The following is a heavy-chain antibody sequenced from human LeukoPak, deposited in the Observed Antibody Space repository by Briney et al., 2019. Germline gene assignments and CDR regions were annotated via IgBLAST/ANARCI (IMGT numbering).Heavy chain of an antibody. CDR3: ARGIFYGSGTQSFDY. CDR1: GFTFGYYS. CDR2: ISGSSNIK. J-gene: IGHJ4*02. Sequence: GGSLRLSCAASGFTFGYYSMSWIRQAPGKGLEWISYISGSSNIKHFADSVKGRFTISRDNAKESLYLQMDSLRDEDTAFYFCARGIFYGSGTQSFDYWGQGTLVTVSS. D-gene: IGHD3-10*01. V-gene: IGHV3-48*02.